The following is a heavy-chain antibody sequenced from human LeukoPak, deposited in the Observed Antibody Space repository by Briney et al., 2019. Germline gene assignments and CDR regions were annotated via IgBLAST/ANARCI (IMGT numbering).Heavy chain of an antibody. CDR2: ISYDGSNK. Sequence: GRSLRLSCAASGFTFSSYAMHWVRQAPGKGLEWVAVISYDGSNKYYADSVKGRFTISRDNSKNTLYLQMNSLRAEDTAVYYCARFSRNCVVFDIWGQGTMVTVSS. V-gene: IGHV3-30-3*01. CDR3: ARFSRNCVVFDI. CDR1: GFTFSSYA. J-gene: IGHJ3*02. D-gene: IGHD1-7*01.